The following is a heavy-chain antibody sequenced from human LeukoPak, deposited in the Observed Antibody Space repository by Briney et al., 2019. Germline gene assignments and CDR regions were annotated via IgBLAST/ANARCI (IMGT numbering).Heavy chain of an antibody. CDR2: ISSSGSTI. J-gene: IGHJ3*02. D-gene: IGHD1-26*01. CDR3: AKDALFIVGATEDAFDI. Sequence: GSLRLSCAASGFTFSDYYMSWIRQAPGKGLEWVSYISSSGSTIYYADSVKGRFTISRDNSKNTLYLQMNSLRAEDTAVYYCAKDALFIVGATEDAFDIWGQGTTVTVSS. CDR1: GFTFSDYY. V-gene: IGHV3-11*01.